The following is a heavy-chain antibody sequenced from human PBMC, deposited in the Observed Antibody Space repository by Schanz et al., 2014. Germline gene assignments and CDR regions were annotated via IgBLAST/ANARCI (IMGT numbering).Heavy chain of an antibody. CDR2: ISSSGSYK. CDR1: GFTFSDYY. D-gene: IGHD2-2*01. V-gene: IGHV3-11*05. J-gene: IGHJ5*02. Sequence: QVQLVESGGGLVKPGGSLRLSCAASGFTFSDYYMSWIRQAPGKGLEWVSYISSSGSYKNYADSVKGRFTTSRDISKKSMYLQMNSLRSDDTAVYYCARDRRRDCSTASCLHDNWFDPWGQGTLVIVSS. CDR3: ARDRRRDCSTASCLHDNWFDP.